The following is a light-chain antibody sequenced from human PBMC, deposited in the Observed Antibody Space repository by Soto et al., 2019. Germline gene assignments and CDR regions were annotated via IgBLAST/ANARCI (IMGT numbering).Light chain of an antibody. CDR3: QSYDSSLREV. V-gene: IGLV1-40*01. J-gene: IGLJ2*01. CDR2: GNS. Sequence: QSVLTQPPSVSGAPGQRVTISCTGSSSNIGAGYDVHWYQQLPETAPKLLIYGNSNRPSGVPDRFSGSKSGTSASLAITGLQAEDEADYYCQSYDSSLREVFGGGTKLTVL. CDR1: SSNIGAGYD.